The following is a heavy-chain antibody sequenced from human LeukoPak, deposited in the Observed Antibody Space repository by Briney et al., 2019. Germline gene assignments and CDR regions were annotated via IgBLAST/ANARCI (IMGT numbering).Heavy chain of an antibody. V-gene: IGHV3-53*01. CDR3: ARVFQEKAAAEGMDV. J-gene: IGHJ6*02. CDR2: IYSGGST. D-gene: IGHD6-13*01. CDR1: GFTVSSNY. Sequence: GGSLRLSCAASGFTVSSNYMSWVRQAPGKGLEWVSVIYSGGSTYYADSVKGRFTISRDNSKNTLYLQMNSLRAEDTAVYYCARVFQEKAAAEGMDVWGQGTTVTVSS.